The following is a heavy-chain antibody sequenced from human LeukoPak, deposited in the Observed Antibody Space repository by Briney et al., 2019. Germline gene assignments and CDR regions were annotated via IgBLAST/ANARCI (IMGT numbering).Heavy chain of an antibody. D-gene: IGHD3-10*01. CDR2: INPKTGGT. Sequence: ASVKVSCKTSGYTFTDYNVYWVRQAPAQGLEWMGWINPKTGGTIYAQRFQGRVTMTKDTSITTAYMELRSLRSDDTAVYYCARALWFGELPDYWGQGTLVTVSS. CDR3: ARALWFGELPDY. V-gene: IGHV1-2*02. CDR1: GYTFTDYN. J-gene: IGHJ4*02.